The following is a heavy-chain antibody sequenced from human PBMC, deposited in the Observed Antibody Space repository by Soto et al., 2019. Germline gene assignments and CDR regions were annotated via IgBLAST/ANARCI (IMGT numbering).Heavy chain of an antibody. J-gene: IGHJ5*02. CDR3: ARQASYWHGGGGWLDP. CDR2: IGTLHDT. D-gene: IGHD2-8*02. Sequence: EVQLVESGGGLVQPGGSLRLSCAASGFTFSASDMHWVRQAAGKGLEWVSAIGTLHDTYYPDSVKGRFTISGHNAKNSLYVQSNCLGAGDTAVDYCARQASYWHGGGGWLDPWGQGTLVTVSS. V-gene: IGHV3-13*01. CDR1: GFTFSASD.